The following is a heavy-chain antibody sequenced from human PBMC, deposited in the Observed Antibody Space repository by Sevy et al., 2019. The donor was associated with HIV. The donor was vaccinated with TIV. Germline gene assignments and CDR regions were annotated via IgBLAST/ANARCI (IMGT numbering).Heavy chain of an antibody. Sequence: GGSLRLSCTASGFALRGSAIHWVRQASGKGLEWIGRIRSKGNSFATDDVPSVKGRFTISRDDSKKTAYLEMSSLKIDDTAVYYCAGQLGDTVMAIFDYWGQGTLVTVSS. CDR2: IRSKGNSFAT. V-gene: IGHV3-73*01. D-gene: IGHD1-26*01. CDR1: GFALRGSA. J-gene: IGHJ4*02. CDR3: AGQLGDTVMAIFDY.